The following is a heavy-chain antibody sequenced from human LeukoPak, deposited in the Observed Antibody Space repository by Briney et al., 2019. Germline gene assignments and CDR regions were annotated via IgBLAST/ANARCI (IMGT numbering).Heavy chain of an antibody. Sequence: ASVTVSFTASGGTFSNYAISWVRQAPGQGLEWMGWISAYNGNTNYAQKLQGRVTMTTDTSTSTAYMELRSLRSDDTAVYYCARGRTSYYYDSSAQPPFDYWGQGTLVTVSS. J-gene: IGHJ4*02. CDR1: GGTFSNYA. CDR2: ISAYNGNT. D-gene: IGHD3-22*01. CDR3: ARGRTSYYYDSSAQPPFDY. V-gene: IGHV1-18*01.